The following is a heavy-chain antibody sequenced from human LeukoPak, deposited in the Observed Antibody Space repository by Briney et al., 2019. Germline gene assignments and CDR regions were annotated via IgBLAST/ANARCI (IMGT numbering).Heavy chain of an antibody. CDR2: ISAYNGNT. D-gene: IGHD5-12*01. J-gene: IGHJ3*02. CDR3: ARDDGGYGYDAFDI. Sequence: ASVKASCKASGYTFTSYGISWVRQAPGQGLEWMGWISAYNGNTNYAQKLQGRATMTTDTSTSTAYMEPRSLRSDDTAVYYCARDDGGYGYDAFDIWGQGTMVTVSS. V-gene: IGHV1-18*01. CDR1: GYTFTSYG.